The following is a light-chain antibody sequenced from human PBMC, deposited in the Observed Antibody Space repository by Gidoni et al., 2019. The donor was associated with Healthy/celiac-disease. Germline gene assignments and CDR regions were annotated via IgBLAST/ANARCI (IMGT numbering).Light chain of an antibody. J-gene: IGKJ4*01. Sequence: DIQVTQSPSFRSASVGERVTITCRASQGISSYLAWYQQKPGKAPQLLSYAASTLQSGVPSRFSGSGSGTAFALTISSLQPEAFATYYCQQLNSYPLPFGGGTRVEIK. CDR2: AAS. CDR3: QQLNSYPLP. CDR1: QGISSY. V-gene: IGKV1-9*01.